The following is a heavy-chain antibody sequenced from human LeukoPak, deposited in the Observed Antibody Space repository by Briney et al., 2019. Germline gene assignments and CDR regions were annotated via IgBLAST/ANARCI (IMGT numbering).Heavy chain of an antibody. Sequence: SETLSLTCSVSGVYVGSHFWSWVRQPAGRALEWIGRVSASGTTSSNPSLNSRVTMSLDTSKNQFSLKLTSVTAADTAVYFCARAYCGGECTAGGAFDIWGQGTMVTVSS. CDR3: ARAYCGGECTAGGAFDI. CDR2: VSASGTT. V-gene: IGHV4-4*07. CDR1: GVYVGSHF. J-gene: IGHJ3*02. D-gene: IGHD2-21*01.